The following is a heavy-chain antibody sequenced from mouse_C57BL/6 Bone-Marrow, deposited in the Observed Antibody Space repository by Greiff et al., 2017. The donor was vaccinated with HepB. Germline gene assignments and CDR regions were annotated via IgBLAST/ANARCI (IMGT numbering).Heavy chain of an antibody. Sequence: VKLQESGPGLVAPSQSLSITCTVSGFSLTSYAISWVRQPPGKGLEWLGVIWTGGGTNYNSALKSRLSISKDNSKSQVFLKMNSLQTDDTARYYCARNSPYYYGRYYGHWYFDVWGTGTTVTVSS. V-gene: IGHV2-9-1*01. CDR1: GFSLTSYA. CDR3: ARNSPYYYGRYYGHWYFDV. J-gene: IGHJ1*03. CDR2: IWTGGGT. D-gene: IGHD1-1*01.